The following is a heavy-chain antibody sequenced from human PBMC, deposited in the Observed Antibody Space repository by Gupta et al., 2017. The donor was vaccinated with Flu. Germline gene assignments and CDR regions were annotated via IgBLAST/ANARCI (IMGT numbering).Heavy chain of an antibody. CDR3: AREGIGGSAYIDY. CDR2: IIPIHGTT. Sequence: QVQLVQSGADVKKPGSSVKVSCETSGFIFSSYAISWVRQAPGQGLEWMGGIIPIHGTTSYAQKFRGRVTITADEPTGTAYMELATLRSEDTAVYFCAREGIGGSAYIDYWGQGTLVTVSS. V-gene: IGHV1-69*01. J-gene: IGHJ4*02. D-gene: IGHD1-26*01. CDR1: GFIFSSYA.